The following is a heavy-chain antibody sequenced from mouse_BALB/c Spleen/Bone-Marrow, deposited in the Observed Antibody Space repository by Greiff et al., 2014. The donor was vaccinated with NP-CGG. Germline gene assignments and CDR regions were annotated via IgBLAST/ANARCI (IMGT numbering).Heavy chain of an antibody. V-gene: IGHV14-3*02. CDR2: IDPANGNT. CDR1: GFNIKDTY. Sequence: EVQLQQSGAELVKPGASVKLSCTASGFNIKDTYMHWVKQRPEQGLEWIGRIDPANGNTKYDPKFQGNATITADTSSNTAYLQLSSLTSEDTAVYYCAAYYYGSSQFAYWGQGTLVTVSA. D-gene: IGHD1-1*01. CDR3: AAYYYGSSQFAY. J-gene: IGHJ3*01.